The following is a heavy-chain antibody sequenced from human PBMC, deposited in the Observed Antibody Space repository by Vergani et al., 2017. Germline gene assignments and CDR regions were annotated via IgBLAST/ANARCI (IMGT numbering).Heavy chain of an antibody. V-gene: IGHV4-61*02. CDR1: GGSINSHNYY. D-gene: IGHD2-15*01. Sequence: QVQLQESGPGLVKPSQTLSLPCTVSGGSINSHNYYWSWIRQPAGKGLEWIGRIHTSGSTNSNPSLKSRVTMSEDTSKNQFSLNLTSVTAADTAVDFCARGSCLGGSCYKPRFDYWGQGILVTVSS. CDR2: IHTSGST. J-gene: IGHJ4*02. CDR3: ARGSCLGGSCYKPRFDY.